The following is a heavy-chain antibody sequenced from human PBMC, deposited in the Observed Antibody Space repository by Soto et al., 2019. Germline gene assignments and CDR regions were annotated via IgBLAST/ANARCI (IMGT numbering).Heavy chain of an antibody. Sequence: EVQLVESGGGLVQPGGSLRLSCAASGFTFSSYWMSWVRQAPGKGLEWVANIKQDGSEKYYVDSVKGRFTISRDNAKNSLYLQMNRLRAEDTAVYYCARDLISVIAAAAVNWFDPWGQGTLVTVSS. CDR3: ARDLISVIAAAAVNWFDP. D-gene: IGHD6-13*01. CDR1: GFTFSSYW. CDR2: IKQDGSEK. J-gene: IGHJ5*02. V-gene: IGHV3-7*03.